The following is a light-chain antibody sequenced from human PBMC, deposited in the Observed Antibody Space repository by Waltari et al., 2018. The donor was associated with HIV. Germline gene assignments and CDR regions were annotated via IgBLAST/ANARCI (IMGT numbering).Light chain of an antibody. CDR1: SSTGGSDDL. CDR3: CSCPRSGIRYV. CDR2: EVT. V-gene: IGLV2-23*02. J-gene: IGLJ1*01. Sequence: QSALTQPASVSGSPGQSLTISCTGTSSTGGSDDLVSWYQQHPGEAPKLIIYEVTKRPSGVSNRFSGSKSGNTASLTISGLQAEDEADYYCCSCPRSGIRYVFGTGTKVTVL.